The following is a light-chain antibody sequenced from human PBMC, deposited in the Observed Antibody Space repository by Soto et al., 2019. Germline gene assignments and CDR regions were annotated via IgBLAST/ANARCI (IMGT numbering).Light chain of an antibody. CDR1: QSVGSN. CDR2: TTS. V-gene: IGKV3-15*01. Sequence: VVMTQSPATLSVSPGERATFCCRASQSVGSNLAWYQQKPGQAPSLLIYTTSTRASGVPARFSGSGSGTEFTLTINSLQTEDFGLYYCQQYNSWPRTFGQGTKVDIK. J-gene: IGKJ1*01. CDR3: QQYNSWPRT.